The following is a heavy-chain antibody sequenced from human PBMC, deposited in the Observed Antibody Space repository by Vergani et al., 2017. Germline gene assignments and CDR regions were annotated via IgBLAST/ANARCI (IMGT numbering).Heavy chain of an antibody. CDR1: GFDFSSYI. V-gene: IGHV3-48*01. CDR2: VSTGTKSQ. D-gene: IGHD2-2*01. J-gene: IGHJ3*01. Sequence: QLVESGGGWVQPGGSLRLSCVVSGFDFSSYIMNWVRQAPGKGLEWVSFVSTGTKSQSYAESVKGRFTISRDSAKNSLYLQMDSVRAEDTAVYYCAREYSSTSGRAFDFWGQGTKVTVAS. CDR3: AREYSSTSGRAFDF.